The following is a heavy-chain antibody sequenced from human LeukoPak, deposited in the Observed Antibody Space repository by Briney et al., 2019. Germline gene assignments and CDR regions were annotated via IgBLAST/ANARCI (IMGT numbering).Heavy chain of an antibody. J-gene: IGHJ6*02. D-gene: IGHD2-21*01. V-gene: IGHV3-48*03. CDR2: IIGVVKPI. CDR3: ARSEQGMQLWARSPRRHYYGMDV. CDR1: GFTLTTFD. Sequence: PGGSREPPCPAAGFTLTTFDMTGFRRPPGKRLRWISYIIGVVKPISQAGSVEGRFTISRDNAKKSLYLQMDSLGTEDTAVYYCARSEQGMQLWARSPRRHYYGMDVWRQGTMVTVSS.